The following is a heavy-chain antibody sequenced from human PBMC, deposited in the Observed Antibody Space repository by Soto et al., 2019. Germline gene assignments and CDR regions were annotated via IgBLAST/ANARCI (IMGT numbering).Heavy chain of an antibody. CDR3: APHLFDGRGYP. J-gene: IGHJ5*02. CDR2: ISSSSSYI. Sequence: GGSLRLSCAASGFTFSSFGMNWVRQAPGKGLEWVSSISSSSSYIDYVDSVNGRFTISRDNTANSLYLQMNSLRAEDTAVYYCAPHLFDGRGYPWGQGTLVIVSS. D-gene: IGHD3-22*01. CDR1: GFTFSSFG. V-gene: IGHV3-21*01.